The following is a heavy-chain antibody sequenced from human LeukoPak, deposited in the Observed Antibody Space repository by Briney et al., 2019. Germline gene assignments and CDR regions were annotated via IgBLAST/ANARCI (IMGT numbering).Heavy chain of an antibody. CDR3: ARRVQYHFDY. Sequence: GGSLRLSCAASGFTFSSYSMNWVRQAPGKGLEWVAVIWYDGSDKHYADSVQGRFTISRDNSKNSLYLQMNSLRAEDTALYYCARRVQYHFDYWGQGTLVTVSS. CDR1: GFTFSSYS. D-gene: IGHD2-2*01. CDR2: IWYDGSDK. J-gene: IGHJ4*02. V-gene: IGHV3-33*08.